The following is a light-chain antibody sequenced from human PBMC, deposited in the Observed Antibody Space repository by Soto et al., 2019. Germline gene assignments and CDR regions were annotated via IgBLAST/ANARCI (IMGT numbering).Light chain of an antibody. Sequence: DIQMTQSPSTLSASVGDRVTITCRASENIKNWLAWYQQTAGKAPKVLISDASRLEAGVPSRFSGSGSGTDFTLTITSLQTDDFGTYYCQQYESFSATFGPGTKV. V-gene: IGKV1-5*01. CDR3: QQYESFSAT. J-gene: IGKJ1*01. CDR2: DAS. CDR1: ENIKNW.